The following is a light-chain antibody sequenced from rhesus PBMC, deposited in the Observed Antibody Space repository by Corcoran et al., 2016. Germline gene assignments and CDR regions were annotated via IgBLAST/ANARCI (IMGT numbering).Light chain of an antibody. CDR3: RQFDDTPFT. CDR1: QDINNY. CDR2: YTS. Sequence: DIKMTQSPSSLPASIVDRVTITCRAMQDINNYSTLYQQKTGKPPKPLIYYTSTLVPGVSTRFRGSSSWTDYFLPISDLQPYVVSTFHCRQFDDTPFTFGPGTKVDLK. J-gene: IGKJ3*01. V-gene: IGKV1-66*01.